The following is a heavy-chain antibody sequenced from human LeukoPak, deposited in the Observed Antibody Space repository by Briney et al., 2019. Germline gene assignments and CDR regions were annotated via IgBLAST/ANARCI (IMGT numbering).Heavy chain of an antibody. V-gene: IGHV4-61*02. CDR1: GGSISSGSYY. J-gene: IGHJ6*02. CDR2: IYTSGST. CDR3: ASSDYYDSSGYYQVYYGMDV. D-gene: IGHD3-22*01. Sequence: SQTLSLTCTVSGGSISSGSYYWSWIRQPAGKGLEWIGRIYTSGSTNYNPSLKSRVTISVDTSKNRFSLKLSSVTAADTAVYYCASSDYYDSSGYYQVYYGMDVWGQGTTVTVSS.